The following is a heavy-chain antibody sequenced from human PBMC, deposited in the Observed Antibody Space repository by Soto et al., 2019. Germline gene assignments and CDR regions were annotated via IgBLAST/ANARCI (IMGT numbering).Heavy chain of an antibody. Sequence: QVHLVQSGAEVKKPGASVKVSCKASGYTFTNYYMHWVRQAPGQGLEWMGIINPSGGSTSYAQNSKGRVSMTRDTSTSTVYMELSSLRSEDTAVYYCGRAVAGIGLLNWGQGTLVTVSS. V-gene: IGHV1-46*03. CDR2: INPSGGST. CDR3: GRAVAGIGLLN. J-gene: IGHJ4*02. D-gene: IGHD6-19*01. CDR1: GYTFTNYY.